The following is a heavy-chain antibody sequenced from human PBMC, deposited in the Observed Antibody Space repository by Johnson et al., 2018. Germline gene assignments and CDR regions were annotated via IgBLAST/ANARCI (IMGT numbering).Heavy chain of an antibody. J-gene: IGHJ5*02. CDR3: PRDINTRVGP. CDR2: IWNDGSNS. V-gene: IGHV3-33*01. CDR1: GFTFSSYG. D-gene: IGHD3-22*01. Sequence: VQLVESGGGVVQPGRSLRLSCAASGFTFSSYGMHWVRQAPGKGLEWVAVIWNDGSNSYYADSVKGRFTISRDNSRNTLYLQMNSRRADDTAVYDFPRDINTRVGPWCQGTLVTVSS.